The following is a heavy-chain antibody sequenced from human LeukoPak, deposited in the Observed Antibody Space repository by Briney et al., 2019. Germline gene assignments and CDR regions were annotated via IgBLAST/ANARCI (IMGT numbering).Heavy chain of an antibody. J-gene: IGHJ4*02. V-gene: IGHV3-30*04. D-gene: IGHD5-18*01. CDR1: GFTFSSYA. CDR2: ISYDGSNK. CDR3: AKEKGYSYGYWYFDY. Sequence: PGRSLRLSCAASGFTFSSYAMHWVRQAPGKGLEWVAVISYDGSNKYYADSVKGRFTISRDNSKNTLYLQMNSLRAEDTAVYYCAKEKGYSYGYWYFDYWGQGTLVTVSS.